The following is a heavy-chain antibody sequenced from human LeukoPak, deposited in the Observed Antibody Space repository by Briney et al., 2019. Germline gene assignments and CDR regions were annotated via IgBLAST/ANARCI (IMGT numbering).Heavy chain of an antibody. CDR2: ISAYNGNT. J-gene: IGHJ6*03. V-gene: IGHV1-18*01. CDR3: AREERGPYYYYYMDV. Sequence: GASVKVSCKASGYTFTSYGISWVRQAPGQGLEWMGWISAYNGNTNYAQKLQGRVTMTTDTSTSTAYMELRSLRSDDTAVYYCAREERGPYYYYYMDVWGKGTTVTVSS. CDR1: GYTFTSYG.